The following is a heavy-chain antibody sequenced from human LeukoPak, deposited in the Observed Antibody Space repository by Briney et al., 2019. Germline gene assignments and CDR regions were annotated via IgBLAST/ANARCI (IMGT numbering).Heavy chain of an antibody. CDR3: AREGYDYDFWSGYYRRFDY. J-gene: IGHJ4*02. CDR1: GGSFSGYY. D-gene: IGHD3-3*01. Sequence: SETLSLTCAVYGGSFSGYYWSWIRQPPGKGLEWIGEINHSGSTNYNPSLMSRVTISVDTSKNQFSLKLSSVTAADTAVYYCAREGYDYDFWSGYYRRFDYWGQGTLVTVSS. CDR2: INHSGST. V-gene: IGHV4-34*01.